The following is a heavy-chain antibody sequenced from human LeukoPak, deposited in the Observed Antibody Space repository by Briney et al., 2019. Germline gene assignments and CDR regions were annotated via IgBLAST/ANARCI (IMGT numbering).Heavy chain of an antibody. V-gene: IGHV3-30-3*01. J-gene: IGHJ4*02. Sequence: GGSLRLSCAASGFTFSSYAMHWVRQAPGKGLEWVAVISYDGSNKYYADSVKGRFTISRDNSKNTLYLQMNSLRAEDTAVYYCASLYSSGWYSRGSRLDYWGQGTLVTVSS. CDR2: ISYDGSNK. CDR1: GFTFSSYA. D-gene: IGHD6-19*01. CDR3: ASLYSSGWYSRGSRLDY.